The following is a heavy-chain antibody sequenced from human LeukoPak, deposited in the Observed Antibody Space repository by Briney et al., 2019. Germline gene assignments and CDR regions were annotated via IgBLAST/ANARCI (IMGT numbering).Heavy chain of an antibody. CDR3: ARRLRGTADAFDI. J-gene: IGHJ3*02. V-gene: IGHV5-51*01. CDR1: GCRFTNYW. CDR2: IYSGDSDT. Sequence: GESLKISCEGSGCRFTNYWIGWVRQMPGKGLEWMGIIYSGDSDTRYTPSFEGQVTISVDKSISTAYLQWSSLKASDTAMYYCARRLRGTADAFDIWGQGTMVTVS. D-gene: IGHD3-16*01.